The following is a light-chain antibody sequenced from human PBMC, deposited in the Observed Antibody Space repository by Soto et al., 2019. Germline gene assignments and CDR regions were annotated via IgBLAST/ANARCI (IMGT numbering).Light chain of an antibody. CDR2: EVT. CDR3: TSYTTTSTYV. J-gene: IGLJ1*01. CDR1: SSDVGIYDY. Sequence: QSALTQPASVSGSPGQSITISCTGTSSDVGIYDYVSWYQQQPGKAPKLMIYEVTNRPSGVSNRFSGSKSGNTAFLTISGLQAEDEADYYCTSYTTTSTYVFGTGTKLTVL. V-gene: IGLV2-14*01.